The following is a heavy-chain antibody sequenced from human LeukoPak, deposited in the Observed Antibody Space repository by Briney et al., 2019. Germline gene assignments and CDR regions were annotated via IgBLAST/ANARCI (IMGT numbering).Heavy chain of an antibody. CDR1: GFTFSSYG. V-gene: IGHV3-33*01. CDR2: IWYDGSNK. J-gene: IGHJ4*02. Sequence: GRSLRLSCAAAGFTFSSYGMHWVRQAPGQGLEWVAVIWYDGSNKYYADSVKGRFTISRDNSKNTLYLQMNSLRAEDTAVYYCARDQPPGFFDYWGQGTLVTVSS. CDR3: ARDQPPGFFDY.